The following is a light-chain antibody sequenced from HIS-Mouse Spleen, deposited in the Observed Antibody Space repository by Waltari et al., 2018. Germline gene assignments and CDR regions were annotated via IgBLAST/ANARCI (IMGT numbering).Light chain of an antibody. J-gene: IGLJ3*02. CDR1: SSDVGCYNL. V-gene: IGLV2-23*01. Sequence: QSALTQPASVSGSPGQSTTISCTGTSSDVGCYNLVPWYQQHPGKAPKLMIYEGSKRPSGVSNRFSGSKSGNTASLTISGLQAEDEADYYCCSYAGSSTYWVFGGGTKLTVL. CDR2: EGS. CDR3: CSYAGSSTYWV.